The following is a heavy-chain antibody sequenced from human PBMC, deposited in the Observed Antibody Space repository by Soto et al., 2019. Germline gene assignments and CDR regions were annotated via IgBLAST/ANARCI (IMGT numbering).Heavy chain of an antibody. Sequence: ASVMVSCKASGYTFTGYYMHWVRQAPGQGLEWMGWINPNSGGTNYAQKFQGWVTMTRDTSISTAYMELSRLRSDDTAVYYCARSSITIFGVVRDYYYYMDVWGKGTTVTVSS. CDR3: ARSSITIFGVVRDYYYYMDV. D-gene: IGHD3-3*01. CDR1: GYTFTGYY. J-gene: IGHJ6*03. V-gene: IGHV1-2*04. CDR2: INPNSGGT.